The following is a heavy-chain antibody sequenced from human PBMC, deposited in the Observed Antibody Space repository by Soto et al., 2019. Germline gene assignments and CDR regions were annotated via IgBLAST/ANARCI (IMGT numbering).Heavy chain of an antibody. CDR2: IIPIFGTA. Sequence: QVQLVQSGAEVKKPGSSVKVSCKASGGTFSSYAISWVRQAPGQGLEWMGGIIPIFGTANYAQKFQGRVTITADESTSTAYMELSSLRSEDTAVYYCARDLVVVVPAAIRDDAFDIWGQGTMVTVSS. CDR1: GGTFSSYA. CDR3: ARDLVVVVPAAIRDDAFDI. D-gene: IGHD2-2*02. J-gene: IGHJ3*02. V-gene: IGHV1-69*01.